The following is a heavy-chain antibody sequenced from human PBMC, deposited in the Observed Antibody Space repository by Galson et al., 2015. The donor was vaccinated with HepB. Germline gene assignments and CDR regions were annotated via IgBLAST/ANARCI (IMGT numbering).Heavy chain of an antibody. V-gene: IGHV3-30*02. CDR3: AKEATVVTPSDYYGMDV. CDR2: IRYDGSNK. D-gene: IGHD4-23*01. Sequence: SLRLSCAASGFTFSSYGMHWVRQAPGKGLEWVAFIRYDGSNKYYADFVKGRFTISRDNSKNTLYLQMNSLRAEDTAVYYCAKEATVVTPSDYYGMDVWGQGTTVTVSS. CDR1: GFTFSSYG. J-gene: IGHJ6*02.